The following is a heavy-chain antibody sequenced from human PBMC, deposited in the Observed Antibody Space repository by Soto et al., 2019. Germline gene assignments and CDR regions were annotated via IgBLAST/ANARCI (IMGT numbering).Heavy chain of an antibody. V-gene: IGHV3-23*01. D-gene: IGHD2-2*01. CDR3: ASVPIWCGSSSCYTEGFDS. J-gene: IGHJ4*02. CDR2: ISAGGSDT. Sequence: EVQLLDSGGGWVQPGGSLRLSCVASGFVLSDYAMSWVRHAPGKGLEWVSAISAGGSDTYYADSVKGRFTVSRVNSKNTLYLQMNTLRAEDTSIYYCASVPIWCGSSSCYTEGFDSWGQGTLVTVSS. CDR1: GFVLSDYA.